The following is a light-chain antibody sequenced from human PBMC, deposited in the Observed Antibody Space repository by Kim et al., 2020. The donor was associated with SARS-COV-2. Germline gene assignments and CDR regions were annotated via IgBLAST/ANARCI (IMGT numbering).Light chain of an antibody. J-gene: IGLJ3*02. CDR1: KLGDKD. V-gene: IGLV3-1*01. CDR2: QDS. CDR3: QAWDSSTGRV. Sequence: SYELTQPPSVSVSPGQTVIITCSGDKLGDKDVCWYQQKPGQSPVLIIYQDSKRPSGIPERFAGSNSGNTATLTISGTQAVDESDYYCQAWDSSTGRVFGGGTQLTVL.